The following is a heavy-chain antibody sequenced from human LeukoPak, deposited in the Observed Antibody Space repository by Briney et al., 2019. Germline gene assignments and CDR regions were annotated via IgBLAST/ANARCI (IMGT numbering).Heavy chain of an antibody. V-gene: IGHV4-59*01. CDR1: GASISSYY. D-gene: IGHD3-22*01. CDR3: ARHRYYYDSSGYYYQP. J-gene: IGHJ5*02. Sequence: SETVSLTCTVSGASISSYYWSWIPQPPGKGLEWFGYIYYSGSTNYNPSLKCRVTISVDTSKNQFSLRLSSVTAADTAVYYCARHRYYYDSSGYYYQPWGQGTLVTVSS. CDR2: IYYSGST.